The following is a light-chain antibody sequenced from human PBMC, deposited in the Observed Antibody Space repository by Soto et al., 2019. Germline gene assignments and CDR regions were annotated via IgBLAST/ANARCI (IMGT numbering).Light chain of an antibody. V-gene: IGKV3-20*01. Sequence: EIVLTQSPGTLSKTPGERATLSCRASQSVSSSYLVWYQQRPGQPPRLLIYGTSNRAAGIPDRFTGTGSGTDFTLTIYRLEPEDSAVYYCQQYGSSALTFGGGTKV. CDR2: GTS. J-gene: IGKJ4*01. CDR3: QQYGSSALT. CDR1: QSVSSSY.